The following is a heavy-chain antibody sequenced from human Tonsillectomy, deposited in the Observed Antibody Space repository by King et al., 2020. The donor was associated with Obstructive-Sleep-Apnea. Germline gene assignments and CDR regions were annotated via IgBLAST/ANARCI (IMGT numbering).Heavy chain of an antibody. CDR1: GGSISSSSYY. V-gene: IGHV4-39*07. J-gene: IGHJ4*02. CDR3: ARVVYSPYRGIDY. CDR2: IYYSGST. Sequence: LQLQESGPGPVKPSETLSLTCTVSGGSISSSSYYWGWIRQPPGKGLEWVGSIYYSGSTYYNPSLKSRVSISVDTSKNQFSLNLTSVTAADTAVYFCARVVYSPYRGIDYWGQGTLVTVSS. D-gene: IGHD5-18*01.